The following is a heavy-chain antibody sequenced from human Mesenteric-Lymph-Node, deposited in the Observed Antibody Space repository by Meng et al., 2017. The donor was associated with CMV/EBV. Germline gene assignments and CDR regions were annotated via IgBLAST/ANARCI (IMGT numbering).Heavy chain of an antibody. J-gene: IGHJ4*02. CDR1: GYTFTSYF. D-gene: IGHD6-19*01. V-gene: IGHV1-46*01. CDR2: INPNGGST. Sequence: ASVKVSCKTSGYTFTSYFIHWVRQAPGQGLEWMGLINPNGGSTGYAKKFQGRVTMTRDLSTGTVYMELSRLRSEDTAVFYCVTDPGGSGFFEHWGQGTLVTVSS. CDR3: VTDPGGSGFFEH.